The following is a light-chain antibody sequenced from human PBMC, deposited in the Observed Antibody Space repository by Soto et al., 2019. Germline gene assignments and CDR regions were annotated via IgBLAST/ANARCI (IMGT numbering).Light chain of an antibody. Sequence: QSVLTQPASVSGSPGQSITISCTGTSNDVGGYNFVSWYQHHPGKAPKLMIYDVSDRPSGISDRFSGSKSGNTASLTISGLQPEDEADYYCSSYTNSITLVVFGGGTKVTVL. CDR1: SNDVGGYNF. J-gene: IGLJ2*01. CDR2: DVS. CDR3: SSYTNSITLVV. V-gene: IGLV2-14*03.